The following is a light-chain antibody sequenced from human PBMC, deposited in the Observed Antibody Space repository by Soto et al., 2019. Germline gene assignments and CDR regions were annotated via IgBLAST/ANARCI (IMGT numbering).Light chain of an antibody. J-gene: IGKJ5*01. CDR2: AAS. V-gene: IGKV1-39*01. CDR3: QQSYSTPIT. Sequence: ILLTQSPSSLSASVGDRVTITCRASQGIDTSLAWYQQKPGKAPKLLIYAASNFQSGVPSRFSGSGSGTHFTLTIGSLQPDDFATYYCQQSYSTPITFGQGTRLEI. CDR1: QGIDTS.